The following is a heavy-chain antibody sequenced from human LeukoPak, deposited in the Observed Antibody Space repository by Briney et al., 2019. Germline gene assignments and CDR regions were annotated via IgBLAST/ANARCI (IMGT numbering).Heavy chain of an antibody. CDR1: GFTFSSYA. Sequence: GGSLRLSCAASGFTFSSYAMSWVRQAPGKGLEWVSAISGSGGSTYYADSVKGRFTISRDNSKNTLYQQMNSLRAEDTAVYYCANAQDIVVVVAYGYWGQGTLVTVSS. D-gene: IGHD2-15*01. J-gene: IGHJ4*02. CDR2: ISGSGGST. CDR3: ANAQDIVVVVAYGY. V-gene: IGHV3-23*01.